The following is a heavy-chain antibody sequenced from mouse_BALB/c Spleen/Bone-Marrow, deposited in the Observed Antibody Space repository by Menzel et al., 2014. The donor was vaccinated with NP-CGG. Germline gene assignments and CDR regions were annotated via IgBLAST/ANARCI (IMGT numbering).Heavy chain of an antibody. D-gene: IGHD2-4*01. J-gene: IGHJ4*01. CDR1: GLTFSSFG. CDR2: ISNGSSTI. V-gene: IGHV5-17*02. Sequence: EVKLVESGGGLVQPGGSRKLSCAASGLTFSSFGMHWVRQAPEKGLEWVAYISNGSSTIYYADTVKGRFTISRDNPKNTLFLQMTSLRSEDTAMYYCARKGAMITHYYAMDYWGQGTSGTVSS. CDR3: ARKGAMITHYYAMDY.